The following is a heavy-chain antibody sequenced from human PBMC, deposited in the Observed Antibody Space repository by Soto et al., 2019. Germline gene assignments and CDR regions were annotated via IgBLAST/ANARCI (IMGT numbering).Heavy chain of an antibody. J-gene: IGHJ4*02. CDR2: IYPGDSDT. V-gene: IGHV5-51*01. CDR1: GYSFTSYW. CDR3: ARRRGYSGYDANNYFDY. D-gene: IGHD5-12*01. Sequence: GESLKISCKGSGYSFTSYWIGWVRQMPGKGLEWMGIIYPGDSDTRYSPSFQGQVTISADKSISTAYLQWSSLKASDTAMYYCARRRGYSGYDANNYFDYWGQGTLVTVSS.